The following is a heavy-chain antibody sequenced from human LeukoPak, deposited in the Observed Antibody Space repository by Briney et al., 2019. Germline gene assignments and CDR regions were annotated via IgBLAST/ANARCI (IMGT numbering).Heavy chain of an antibody. Sequence: PSETLSLTCTVSGGSISSSSYYWGWIRQPPGKGLEWIGSIYYSGSTYYNPSLKSRVTISVDTPKNQFYLKLSSVTAADTAVYYCARVGYYYDSSGYAEYYFDYWGQGTLVTVSS. D-gene: IGHD3-22*01. CDR3: ARVGYYYDSSGYAEYYFDY. V-gene: IGHV4-39*01. J-gene: IGHJ4*02. CDR2: IYYSGST. CDR1: GGSISSSSYY.